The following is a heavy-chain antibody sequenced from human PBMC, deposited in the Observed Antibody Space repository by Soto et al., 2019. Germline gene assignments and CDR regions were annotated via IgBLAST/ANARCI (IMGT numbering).Heavy chain of an antibody. CDR2: ISYDGTNE. CDR1: GFTFSSYP. D-gene: IGHD6-13*01. V-gene: IGHV3-30-3*01. CDR3: ARPCLYSSNLHYYYYGMDV. Sequence: PGGSLRLSCAASGFTFSSYPMDWVRQAPGKGLEWVAVISYDGTNEHYADSVKGRFTISRDNSKNMLYLQMNSLRAEDTAVYYCARPCLYSSNLHYYYYGMDVWGQGTTVTVSS. J-gene: IGHJ6*02.